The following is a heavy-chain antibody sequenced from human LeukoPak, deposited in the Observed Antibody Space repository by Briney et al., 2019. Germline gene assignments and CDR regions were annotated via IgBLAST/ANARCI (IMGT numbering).Heavy chain of an antibody. J-gene: IGHJ4*02. Sequence: GGSLRLSCAASGFTFSSYAMRWGRPAPGERLEWLSSISGSGGSTYYADSVKGRFTISRDNSKNTLYLQMNSLRAEDTAVYYCARGGLVGATNLPNFDYWGQGTLVTVSS. CDR1: GFTFSSYA. V-gene: IGHV3-23*01. CDR3: ARGGLVGATNLPNFDY. CDR2: ISGSGGST. D-gene: IGHD1-26*01.